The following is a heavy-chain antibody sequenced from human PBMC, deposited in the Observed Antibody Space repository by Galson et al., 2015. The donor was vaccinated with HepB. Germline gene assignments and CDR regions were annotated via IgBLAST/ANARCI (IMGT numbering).Heavy chain of an antibody. J-gene: IGHJ6*03. CDR1: GFTFSSYS. CDR3: ARDNFQGAMIIYYYYYYMDV. V-gene: IGHV3-21*01. D-gene: IGHD3-22*01. CDR2: ISSSSSYI. Sequence: SLRLSCAASGFTFSSYSMNWVRQAPGKGLEWVSSISSSSSYIYYADSVKGRFTISRDNAKNSLYLQMNSLRAEDTAVYYCARDNFQGAMIIYYYYYYMDVWGKGTTVTVSS.